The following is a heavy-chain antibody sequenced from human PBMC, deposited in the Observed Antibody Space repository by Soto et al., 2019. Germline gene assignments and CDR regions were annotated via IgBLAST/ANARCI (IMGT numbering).Heavy chain of an antibody. V-gene: IGHV3-30*18. D-gene: IGHD1-26*01. CDR1: GFTFSSYG. CDR3: AKDSGGGSYSNAFDI. Sequence: QVQLVESGGGVVQPGRSLRLSCAASGFTFSSYGMHWVRQAPGKGLEWVAVISYDGSNKDYADSVKGRFTISRDNSKNTLYLQMNSLRAEDTAVYYCAKDSGGGSYSNAFDIWGQGTMVTVSS. J-gene: IGHJ3*02. CDR2: ISYDGSNK.